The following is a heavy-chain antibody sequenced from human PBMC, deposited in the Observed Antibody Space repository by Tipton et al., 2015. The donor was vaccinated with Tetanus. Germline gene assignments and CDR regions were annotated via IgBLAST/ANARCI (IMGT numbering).Heavy chain of an antibody. CDR3: VRHSGWFNFYRGIDV. Sequence: TLSLTCTVSGGSVNSYYWSWIRQSPGRGLAWIGYVYFSGSTKYNPSHASRVTISVDTSNNQISLNLNSVTAADTAVYYCVRHSGWFNFYRGIDVWGQGTTVTVSS. CDR2: VYFSGST. CDR1: GGSVNSYY. D-gene: IGHD6-13*01. V-gene: IGHV4-59*08. J-gene: IGHJ6*02.